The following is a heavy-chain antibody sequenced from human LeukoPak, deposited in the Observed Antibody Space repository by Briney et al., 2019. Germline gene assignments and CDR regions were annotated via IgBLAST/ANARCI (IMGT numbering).Heavy chain of an antibody. V-gene: IGHV3-11*04. CDR2: ISSSGSTI. CDR1: GGSFSGYY. Sequence: LSLTCAVYGGSFSGYYWSWVRQAPGKGLEWVSYISSSGSTIYYADSVKGRFTISRDNAKNSLYLQMNSLRAEDTAVYYCARDLWFGELLFRFDYWGQGTLVTVSS. CDR3: ARDLWFGELLFRFDY. D-gene: IGHD3-10*01. J-gene: IGHJ4*02.